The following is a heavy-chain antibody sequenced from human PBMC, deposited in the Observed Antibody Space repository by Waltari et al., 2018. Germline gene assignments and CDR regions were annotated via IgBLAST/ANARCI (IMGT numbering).Heavy chain of an antibody. V-gene: IGHV4-38-2*02. Sequence: QVQLQESGPGVMKPSATLSLTCQVSGFTVVSGYYWGWIRQAPGQGREWIGSAYHGGSIFYNPALESRVSISLDRSGNQVALEVRSLTAADTAVYYCARGTRVNLVRGAEWFDFWGPGMLVSVSS. CDR2: AYHGGSI. CDR3: ARGTRVNLVRGAEWFDF. D-gene: IGHD3-10*01. CDR1: GFTVVSGYY. J-gene: IGHJ5*01.